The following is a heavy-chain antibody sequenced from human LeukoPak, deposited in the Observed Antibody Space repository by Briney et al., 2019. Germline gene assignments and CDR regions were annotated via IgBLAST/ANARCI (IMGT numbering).Heavy chain of an antibody. Sequence: ASVKVSCKASGYTFTGYYMHWVRQAPGQGLEWMGWINPNGGGTNCAQKFQGRVTMTRDTSISTAYMELSRLRSNDTAVYYCARGKSLRIAARPADYWGQGTLVTVSS. D-gene: IGHD6-6*01. CDR2: INPNGGGT. J-gene: IGHJ4*02. CDR3: ARGKSLRIAARPADY. CDR1: GYTFTGYY. V-gene: IGHV1-2*02.